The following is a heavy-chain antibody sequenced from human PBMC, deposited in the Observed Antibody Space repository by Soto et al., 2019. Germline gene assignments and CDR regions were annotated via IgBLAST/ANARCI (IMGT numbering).Heavy chain of an antibody. V-gene: IGHV4-31*03. CDR3: ARGLSVTLFDN. J-gene: IGHJ4*02. CDR1: GGSISTGGYY. Sequence: QVQLQESGPGLVKPSQTLSLTCTVSGGSISTGGYYWTWIRQHPGKGLEWIGYIYYSGSTYYNPSRKSRVTISVDTSKNQFSLKLSSVTAAVTAVYYCARGLSVTLFDNWGQGTLVTVSS. D-gene: IGHD4-17*01. CDR2: IYYSGST.